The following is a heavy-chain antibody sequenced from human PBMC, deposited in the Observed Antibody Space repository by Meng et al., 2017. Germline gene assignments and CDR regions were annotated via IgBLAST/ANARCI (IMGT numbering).Heavy chain of an antibody. D-gene: IGHD2-2*01. CDR1: GYSFTSYW. CDR2: IYPGDSDT. J-gene: IGHJ5*02. V-gene: IGHV5-51*01. CDR3: ARRTRFSSTSCSSSENWFDP. Sequence: KVSCKGSGYSFTSYWIGWVRQMPGKGLEWMGIIYPGDSDTRYSPSFQGQVTISADKSISTAYLQWSSLKASDTAMYYCARRTRFSSTSCSSSENWFDPWGQGTLVTVSS.